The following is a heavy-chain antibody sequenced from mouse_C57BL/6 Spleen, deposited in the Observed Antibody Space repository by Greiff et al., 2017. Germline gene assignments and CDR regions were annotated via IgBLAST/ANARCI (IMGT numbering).Heavy chain of an antibody. CDR3: EGDSYSGSSSYFDY. V-gene: IGHV5-4*01. Sequence: EVNVVESGGGLVKPGGSLKLSCAASGFTFSSYAMSWVRQTPEKRLEWVATISDGGSYTYYPDNVKGRFTISRDNAKNNLYLQKSHLKSEDTAMYYCEGDSYSGSSSYFDYWGQGTTLTVSS. CDR2: ISDGGSYT. J-gene: IGHJ2*01. CDR1: GFTFSSYA. D-gene: IGHD1-1*01.